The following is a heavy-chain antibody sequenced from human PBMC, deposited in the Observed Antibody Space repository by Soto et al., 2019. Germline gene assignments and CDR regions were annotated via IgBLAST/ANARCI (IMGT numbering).Heavy chain of an antibody. CDR3: ARDRPYDFWSGYLDY. J-gene: IGHJ4*02. Sequence: GGSLRLSCAASGFTFSSYGMHWVRQAPGKGLEWVAVIWYDGSNKYYADSVKGRFTISRDNSKNTLYLQMNSLRAEDTAVYYCARDRPYDFWSGYLDYWGQGTLVTVSS. CDR2: IWYDGSNK. D-gene: IGHD3-3*01. CDR1: GFTFSSYG. V-gene: IGHV3-33*01.